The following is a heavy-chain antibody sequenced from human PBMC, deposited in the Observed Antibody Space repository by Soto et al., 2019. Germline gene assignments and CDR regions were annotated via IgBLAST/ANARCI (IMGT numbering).Heavy chain of an antibody. CDR1: GGSVSRSNCY. D-gene: IGHD1-1*01. J-gene: IGHJ6*02. CDR3: ARLGKMGTNLGGYYYYAMDL. V-gene: IGHV4-39*01. Sequence: QLQLQESGPGLVKPSETLSLTCTVSGGSVSRSNCYWGWIRQPPGKGLEWIGSIYYTGSTYYNPSLKSRVTISVDTSKNQFSLKLSSMTATDTAVYYCARLGKMGTNLGGYYYYAMDLWGQGTTVTVSS. CDR2: IYYTGST.